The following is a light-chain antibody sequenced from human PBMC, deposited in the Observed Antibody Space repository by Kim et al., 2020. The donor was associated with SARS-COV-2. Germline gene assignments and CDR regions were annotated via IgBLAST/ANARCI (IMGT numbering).Light chain of an antibody. CDR2: GSF. V-gene: IGKV3-15*01. J-gene: IGKJ5*01. CDR3: QQYQNWPPIT. Sequence: SPGETVTRSCRASQSVSNNLAWYQQRPGQAPRLLIYGSFTRVTGIPARFSGSGSETEFTLTITSLQSEDFAVYYCQQYQNWPPITFGQGTRLEIK. CDR1: QSVSNN.